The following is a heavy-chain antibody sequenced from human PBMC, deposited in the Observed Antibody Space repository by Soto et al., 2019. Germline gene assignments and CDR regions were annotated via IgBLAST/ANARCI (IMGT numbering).Heavy chain of an antibody. V-gene: IGHV3-23*01. CDR1: GFTFSSYA. CDR2: ISGSGGST. D-gene: IGHD3-3*01. CDR3: AKGRKAYYDFWSGYLFDY. Sequence: VQLLESGGGLVQPGGSLRLSCAASGFTFSSYAMSWVRQAPGKGLEWVSAISGSGGSTYYADSVKGRFTISRDNSKNTLYLQMNSLRAEDTAVYYCAKGRKAYYDFWSGYLFDYWGQGTLVTVSS. J-gene: IGHJ4*02.